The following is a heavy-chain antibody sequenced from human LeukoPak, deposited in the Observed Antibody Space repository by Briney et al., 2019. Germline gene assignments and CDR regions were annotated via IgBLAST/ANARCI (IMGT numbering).Heavy chain of an antibody. D-gene: IGHD3-10*01. Sequence: PGGSLRLSCAASGFTFSSYAMSWVRQAPGKVMEWVSGIVGSVGSTFYADSVRGRLTLSRDNSKNTLYLQRNSLRAEDTAVYYCAKGGRYASGSYEAFDIWGQGTMVTVSS. CDR2: IVGSVGST. CDR1: GFTFSSYA. J-gene: IGHJ3*02. CDR3: AKGGRYASGSYEAFDI. V-gene: IGHV3-23*01.